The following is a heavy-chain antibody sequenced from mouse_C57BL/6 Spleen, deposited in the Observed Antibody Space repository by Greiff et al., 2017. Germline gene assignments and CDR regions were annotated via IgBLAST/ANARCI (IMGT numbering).Heavy chain of an antibody. J-gene: IGHJ3*01. CDR3: ATYYSTGGFAY. CDR1: GFSLTSYG. CDR2: IWGVGST. Sequence: VKVVESGPGLVAPSQSLSITCTVSGFSLTSYGVDWVRQSPGKGLEWLGVIWGVGSTNYNSALKSRLSISKDNSKSQVFLKMHSLQTDDTAMYYCATYYSTGGFAYWGQGTLVTVSA. D-gene: IGHD2-5*01. V-gene: IGHV2-6*01.